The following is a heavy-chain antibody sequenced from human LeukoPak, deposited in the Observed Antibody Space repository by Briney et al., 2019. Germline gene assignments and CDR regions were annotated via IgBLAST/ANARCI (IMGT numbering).Heavy chain of an antibody. D-gene: IGHD3-10*01. Sequence: GGSLRLSCAASGFTFSSYGMHWVRQAPGKGLEWVAIISHDGSNKYYTDSVKGRFTISRDNSKNTLYLQMNSLRAEDTAVYYCADENYYGRSCYPDHWGQGTLVTVSS. CDR3: ADENYYGRSCYPDH. J-gene: IGHJ5*02. V-gene: IGHV3-30*18. CDR2: ISHDGSNK. CDR1: GFTFSSYG.